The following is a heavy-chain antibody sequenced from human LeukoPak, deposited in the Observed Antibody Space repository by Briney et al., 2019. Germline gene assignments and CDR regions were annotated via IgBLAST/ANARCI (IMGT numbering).Heavy chain of an antibody. CDR1: GGSISSYY. V-gene: IGHV4-59*01. J-gene: IGHJ4*02. D-gene: IGHD6-13*01. CDR3: ARARTLSSSWYYYLDY. CDR2: IYYSGST. Sequence: SETLSLTCTVSGGSISSYYWSWIRQPPGKGLEWIGYIYYSGSTNYNPSLKSRVTISVDTSKNQFSLKLSSVTAADTAVYYCARARTLSSSWYYYLDYWGQGTLVTVSS.